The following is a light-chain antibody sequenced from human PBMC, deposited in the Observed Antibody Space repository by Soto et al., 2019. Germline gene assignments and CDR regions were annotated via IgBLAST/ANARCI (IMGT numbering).Light chain of an antibody. CDR1: QCISSC. J-gene: IGKJ2*01. Sequence: IQMTQSPSTLAAFLGNKVTIVCRASQCISSCLAWYQRKPWKAPNLLIYDASTLESGGRSRFSGSGSDTELTLTIRGLQRYDFATYYLQHDNSYWYTFGQGTKLEIK. CDR2: DAS. V-gene: IGKV1-5*02. CDR3: QHDNSYWYT.